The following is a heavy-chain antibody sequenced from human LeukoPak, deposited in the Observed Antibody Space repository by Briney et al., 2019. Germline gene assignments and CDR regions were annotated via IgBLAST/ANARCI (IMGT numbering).Heavy chain of an antibody. D-gene: IGHD1-1*01. Sequence: SETLSLTCAVSGGSISSSNWWGWVRQPPGKGLEWIGEIYHSGSPNYNPSLKSRVTISVDKSRNHFSLNLSSVTAADTAVYYCARVNINNWHSCDYWGQGTLVTVSS. CDR3: ARVNINNWHSCDY. CDR2: IYHSGSP. V-gene: IGHV4-4*02. J-gene: IGHJ4*02. CDR1: GGSISSSNW.